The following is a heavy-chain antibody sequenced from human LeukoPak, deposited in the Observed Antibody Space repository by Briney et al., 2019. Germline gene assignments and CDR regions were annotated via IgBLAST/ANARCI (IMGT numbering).Heavy chain of an antibody. CDR3: ARGDYGGLGA. V-gene: IGHV4-30-2*01. Sequence: KASETLSLTCAVSGGSLSGGFTWSWIQQPLGKGLEWIGFIYHSGSTYYNPSLKSRVTISIDTSKNQVSLNLTSVTAADTAMYFCARGDYGGLGAWGQGILVTVSS. D-gene: IGHD4-23*01. CDR1: GGSLSGGFT. J-gene: IGHJ5*02. CDR2: IYHSGST.